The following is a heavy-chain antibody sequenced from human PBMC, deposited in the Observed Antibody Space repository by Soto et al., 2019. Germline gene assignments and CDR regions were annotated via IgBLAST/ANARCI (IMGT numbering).Heavy chain of an antibody. V-gene: IGHV4-61*01. CDR1: GGSVSSGSYY. J-gene: IGHJ4*02. D-gene: IGHD3-22*01. CDR2: IYYSGST. Sequence: SETLSLTCTVSGGSVSSGSYYWSWIRQPPGKGLEWIGYIYYSGSTNYNPSLKSRVTISVDTSKNQFSLKLGSVTAADTAVYYCARGGKYYYDSSGYPYYWGQGTLVTVSS. CDR3: ARGGKYYYDSSGYPYY.